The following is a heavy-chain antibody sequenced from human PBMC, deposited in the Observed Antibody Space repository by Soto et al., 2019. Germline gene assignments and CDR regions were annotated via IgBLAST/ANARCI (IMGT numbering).Heavy chain of an antibody. CDR2: ISYDGSNK. CDR1: GFTFSSYA. V-gene: IGHV3-30-3*01. J-gene: IGHJ4*02. Sequence: GGSLRLSCAASGFTFSSYAMHWVRQAPGKGLEWVAVISYDGSNKYYADSVKGRFTISRDNSKNTLYLQMNSLRAEDAAVYYCARASSGWYTIDYWGQGTLVTVSS. D-gene: IGHD6-19*01. CDR3: ARASSGWYTIDY.